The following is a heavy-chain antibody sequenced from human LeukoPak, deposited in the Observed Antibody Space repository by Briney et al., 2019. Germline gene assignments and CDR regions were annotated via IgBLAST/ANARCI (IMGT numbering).Heavy chain of an antibody. J-gene: IGHJ5*02. D-gene: IGHD5-18*01. Sequence: SETLSLTCAVYGGSFSGYYWSWIRQPPGKGLEWIGEINHSGSTNYNPSLKSRVTISVDTSKNQFSLKLSSVTAADTAVYYCARWDTAMVSFDPWGQGTLVTVSS. V-gene: IGHV4-34*01. CDR3: ARWDTAMVSFDP. CDR2: INHSGST. CDR1: GGSFSGYY.